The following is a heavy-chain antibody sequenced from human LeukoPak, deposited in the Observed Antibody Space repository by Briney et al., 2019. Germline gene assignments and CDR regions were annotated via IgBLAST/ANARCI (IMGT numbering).Heavy chain of an antibody. Sequence: SETLSLTCIVSGGSISSYYWSWIRQPPGKGLEWIGYIYYSGSTNYNPSLKSRVTISVDTSKNQFSLKLSSVTAADTAVYYCARLPYYYDSSGYYYFDYWGQGTLVTVSS. CDR1: GGSISSYY. J-gene: IGHJ4*02. CDR2: IYYSGST. CDR3: ARLPYYYDSSGYYYFDY. D-gene: IGHD3-22*01. V-gene: IGHV4-59*01.